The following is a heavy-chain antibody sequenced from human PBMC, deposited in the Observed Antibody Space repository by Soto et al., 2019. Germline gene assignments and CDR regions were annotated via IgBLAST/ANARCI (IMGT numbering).Heavy chain of an antibody. CDR2: IYYSGSS. Sequence: SETLSLTCSVSGGSISDDFYWTWIRQPPGKGLEWIGYIYYSGSSYYNPSLKSRVIMSVDMSKNQFSLELSSVTAADTAVYYYVREHRIVVVPSARVDVWGQGTTVTVS. J-gene: IGHJ6*02. D-gene: IGHD2-21*01. CDR1: GGSISDDFY. CDR3: VREHRIVVVPSARVDV. V-gene: IGHV4-30-4*01.